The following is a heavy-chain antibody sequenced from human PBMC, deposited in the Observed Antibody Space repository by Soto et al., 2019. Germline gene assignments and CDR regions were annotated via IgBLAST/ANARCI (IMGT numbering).Heavy chain of an antibody. CDR1: GFTFSEYY. CDR2: IKADGSAT. V-gene: IGHV3-7*03. J-gene: IGHJ1*01. Sequence: DVQLVESGGGLVQPGGSLRLSCSASGFTFSEYYMNWVRQAPGKGLEWVANIKADGSATFYADSVRGRFTISRDNAKNSLYLQMNRLRVEDTAVYSGAPLNWVVPGSQWGQGTLVTVAS. D-gene: IGHD6-19*01. CDR3: APLNWVVPGSQ.